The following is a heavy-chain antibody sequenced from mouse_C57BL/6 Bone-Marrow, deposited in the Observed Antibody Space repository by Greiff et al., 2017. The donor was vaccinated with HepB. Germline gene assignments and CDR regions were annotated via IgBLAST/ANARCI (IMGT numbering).Heavy chain of an antibody. CDR2: INPYNGGT. CDR3: ARRRVLGAY. J-gene: IGHJ3*01. D-gene: IGHD3-3*01. Sequence: EVKLQESGPVLVKPGASVKMSCKASGYTFTDYYMNWVKQSHGKSLEWIGVINPYNGGTSYNQKFKGKATLTVDKSSSTAYMELNSLTSEDSAVYYCARRRVLGAYWGQGTLVTVSA. V-gene: IGHV1-19*01. CDR1: GYTFTDYY.